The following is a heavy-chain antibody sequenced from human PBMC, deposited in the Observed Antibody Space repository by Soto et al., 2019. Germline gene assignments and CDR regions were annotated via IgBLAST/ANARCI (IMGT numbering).Heavy chain of an antibody. CDR2: IYPGDSDT. D-gene: IGHD6-13*01. V-gene: IGHV5-51*01. CDR1: GYSFTSYW. Sequence: GESLKISCKGFGYSFTSYWIGWVRQMPGKGLEWMGIIYPGDSDTRYSPSFQGQVTISADKSISTAYLQWSSLKASGTAMYYCARLHSRSRYYFDYWGQGTLVTVSS. CDR3: ARLHSRSRYYFDY. J-gene: IGHJ4*02.